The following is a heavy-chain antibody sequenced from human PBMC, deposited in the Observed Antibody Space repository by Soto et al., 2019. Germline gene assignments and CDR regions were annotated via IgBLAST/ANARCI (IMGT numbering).Heavy chain of an antibody. Sequence: SETLALTCTVSGGSIRSLDWNWIRQSPGKGLEWIGYIYYTGTTNYNPSLKSRVNMSLDTSKDQFSLNLTSVTAADTAVYYCARDPRGSCSGGSCYSAPFDYWGQGTPVTVSS. V-gene: IGHV4-59*01. CDR2: IYYTGTT. CDR3: ARDPRGSCSGGSCYSAPFDY. J-gene: IGHJ4*02. D-gene: IGHD2-15*01. CDR1: GGSIRSLD.